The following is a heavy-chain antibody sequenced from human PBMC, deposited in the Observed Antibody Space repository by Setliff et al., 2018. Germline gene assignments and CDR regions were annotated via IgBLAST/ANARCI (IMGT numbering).Heavy chain of an antibody. V-gene: IGHV4-59*01. CDR2: AYYSGTA. CDR1: GGSLSTYY. J-gene: IGHJ4*02. CDR3: ARGGTFRYFDF. D-gene: IGHD5-12*01. Sequence: SETLSLTCTVSGGSLSTYYWSWVRQPPGKGLEFIGYAYYSGTANYSPSLRSRLTISVDTSKNQFSLKLRSVTAADTAVYYCARGGTFRYFDFWGQGAPVTVSS.